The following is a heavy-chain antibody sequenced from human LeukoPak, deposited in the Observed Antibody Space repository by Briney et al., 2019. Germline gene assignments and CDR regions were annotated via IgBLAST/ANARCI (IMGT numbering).Heavy chain of an antibody. V-gene: IGHV1-69*05. CDR1: GYTFTSYG. J-gene: IGHJ6*02. D-gene: IGHD2-15*01. CDR2: IIPIFGTA. CDR3: ARDATYCSGGTCSYYGLDV. Sequence: ASVKVSCKASGYTFTSYGISWVRQAPGQGLEWMGGIIPIFGTANYAQKFQGRVIISRDTSASTAYMELSSLTSEDTAVYYCARDATYCSGGTCSYYGLDVWGQGTTVTVSS.